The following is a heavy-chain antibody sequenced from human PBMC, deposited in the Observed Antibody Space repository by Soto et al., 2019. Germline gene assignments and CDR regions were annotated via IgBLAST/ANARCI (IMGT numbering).Heavy chain of an antibody. V-gene: IGHV3-33*01. CDR2: IWYDGSNK. Sequence: QVQLVESGGGVVQPGRSLRLSCAASGFTFRTYGMHWVRQAPGKGLEWVAIIWYDGSNKYYADSVKGRFTISRDNSKNTLYLQMNSLRAEDTALYYCARESIGTTGTTSLDYRGQGTLVTVSS. J-gene: IGHJ4*02. CDR3: ARESIGTTGTTSLDY. D-gene: IGHD1-1*01. CDR1: GFTFRTYG.